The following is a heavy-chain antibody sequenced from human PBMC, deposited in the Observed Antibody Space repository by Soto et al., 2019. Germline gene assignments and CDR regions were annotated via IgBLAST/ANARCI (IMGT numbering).Heavy chain of an antibody. V-gene: IGHV3-53*04. CDR3: AFGPSYYYYYMDV. J-gene: IGHJ6*03. CDR1: VFTVSSNY. CDR2: IYSGGST. D-gene: IGHD3-10*01. Sequence: GGSLRLSCAASVFTVSSNYMSWVRQAPGKGLEWVSVIYSGGSTYYADSVKGRFTISRHNSKNTLYLQMNSLRAEDTAVYYCAFGPSYYYYYMDVWGKGTTVTVSS.